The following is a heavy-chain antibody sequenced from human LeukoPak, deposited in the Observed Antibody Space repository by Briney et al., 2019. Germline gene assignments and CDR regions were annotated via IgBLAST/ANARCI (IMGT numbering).Heavy chain of an antibody. V-gene: IGHV1-18*01. CDR3: ARGNYYDSSGPFDY. CDR1: GYTFTRYG. Sequence: GASVKVSCEASGYTFTRYGFSWVRQAPGQGLEWMGWISGYNGNTKYAQKFQGRVTMTTDTSTSTAYMELRSLRSDDTAVYYCARGNYYDSSGPFDYWGQGTLVTVSS. CDR2: ISGYNGNT. J-gene: IGHJ4*02. D-gene: IGHD3-22*01.